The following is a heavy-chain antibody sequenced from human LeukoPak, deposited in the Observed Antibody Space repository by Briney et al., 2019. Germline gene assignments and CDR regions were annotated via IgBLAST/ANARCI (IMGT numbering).Heavy chain of an antibody. CDR2: FDPEDGET. CDR3: ATDAITGTTRGAFDI. V-gene: IGHV1-24*01. CDR1: GFTLTELS. J-gene: IGHJ3*02. D-gene: IGHD1-7*01. Sequence: ASVKVSCKVSGFTLTELSMHWVRQAPGKGLEWMGGFDPEDGETIYAQKFQGRVTMTEDTSTDTAYMELSSLRSEDTAVYYCATDAITGTTRGAFDIWGRGTMVTVSS.